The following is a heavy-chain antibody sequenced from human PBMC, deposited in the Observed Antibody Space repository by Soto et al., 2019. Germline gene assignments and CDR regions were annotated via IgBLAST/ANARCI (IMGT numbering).Heavy chain of an antibody. V-gene: IGHV1-8*01. Sequence: QVQLVQSGAEVKKPGASVKVSCKASGYTFTSYDITWVRQATGQGLEWMGWMNPNSGNTGYAQKFQGRVTMTRNTSISTAYMELTSLRSEDTAVYYCARRGLISSSTFRYYYYGMDVWGQGTTVTVSS. J-gene: IGHJ6*02. CDR3: ARRGLISSSTFRYYYYGMDV. D-gene: IGHD6-6*01. CDR1: GYTFTSYD. CDR2: MNPNSGNT.